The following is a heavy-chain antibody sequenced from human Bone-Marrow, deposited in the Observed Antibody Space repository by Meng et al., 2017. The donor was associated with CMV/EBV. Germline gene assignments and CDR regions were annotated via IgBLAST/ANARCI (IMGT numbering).Heavy chain of an antibody. CDR3: AREELGGPASGMDV. J-gene: IGHJ6*02. V-gene: IGHV1-2*02. Sequence: ASVTVSCKASGYTFTGYYMHWVRQAPGQGLEWMGWINPNSGGTNYAQKFQGRVTMTRDTSISTAYMELTRLRSDDTAVYYCAREELGGPASGMDVWGQGTTVTVSS. D-gene: IGHD2-15*01. CDR1: GYTFTGYY. CDR2: INPNSGGT.